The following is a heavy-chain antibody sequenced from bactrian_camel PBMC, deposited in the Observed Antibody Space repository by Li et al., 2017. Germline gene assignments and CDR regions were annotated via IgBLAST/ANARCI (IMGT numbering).Heavy chain of an antibody. V-gene: IGHV3S55*01. CDR1: TSSNARLH. Sequence: VQLVESGGGSVQAGEFLTLSCAVYTSSNARLHMAWFRQAPGKEREGIAAVDSADNTNYVDSVKGRFTVSRDNAKRTLYLQMNNLQPEDTAMYICAAGYQGSGTWYSRLGEFDYRHWGQGTQVTVS. CDR2: VDSADNT. J-gene: IGHJ4*01. CDR3: AAGYQGSGTWYSRLGEFDYRH. D-gene: IGHD6*01.